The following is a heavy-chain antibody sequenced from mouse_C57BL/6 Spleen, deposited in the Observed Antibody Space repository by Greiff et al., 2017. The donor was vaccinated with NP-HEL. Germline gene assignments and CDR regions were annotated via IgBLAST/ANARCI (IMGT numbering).Heavy chain of an antibody. D-gene: IGHD2-1*01. V-gene: IGHV1-19*01. J-gene: IGHJ4*01. CDR1: GYTFTDYY. CDR3: ARGIYYGKDYYAMDY. CDR2: INPYNGGT. Sequence: VQLQQSGPVLVKPGASVKMSCKASGYTFTDYYMNWVKQSHGKSLEWIGVINPYNGGTSYNQKFKGKATLTVDKSSSTAYMELNSLTSEDSAVYYCARGIYYGKDYYAMDYWGQGTSVTVSS.